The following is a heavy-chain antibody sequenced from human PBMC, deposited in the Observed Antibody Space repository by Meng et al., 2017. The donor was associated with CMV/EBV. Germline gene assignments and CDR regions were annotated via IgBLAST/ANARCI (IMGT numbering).Heavy chain of an antibody. V-gene: IGHV1-2*02. D-gene: IGHD2-2*01. CDR3: ARVPYCSSTSCYLWFDP. J-gene: IGHJ5*02. CDR1: GYTFTGYY. CDR2: INPNSGGT. Sequence: ASVKVSCKASGYTFTGYYMHWARQAPGQGLEWMGWINPNSGGTNYAQKFQGRVTMTRDTSISTAYMELSRLRSDDTAVYYCARVPYCSSTSCYLWFDPWGQGTLVTVSS.